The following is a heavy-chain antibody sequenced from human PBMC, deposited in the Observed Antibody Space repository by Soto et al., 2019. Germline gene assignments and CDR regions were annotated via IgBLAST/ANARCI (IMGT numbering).Heavy chain of an antibody. V-gene: IGHV3-53*01. CDR3: ASEFVIPAAISYYGVDL. J-gene: IGHJ6*04. CDR2: IYSGGST. Sequence: GGSLRLSCAASGVTASSNYMSWVRQAPGKGLEGVSVIYSGGSTYYADSVKGRFTISRDNSKNTLYLQMTRLSAADRAVYYCASEFVIPAAISYYGVDLWGEGTTVTVTS. D-gene: IGHD2-2*01. CDR1: GVTASSNY.